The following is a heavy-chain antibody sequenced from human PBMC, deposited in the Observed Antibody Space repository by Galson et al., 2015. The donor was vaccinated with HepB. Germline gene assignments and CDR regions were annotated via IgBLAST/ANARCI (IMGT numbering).Heavy chain of an antibody. CDR1: GYTFTSYA. CDR2: INAGNGNT. V-gene: IGHV1-3*01. J-gene: IGHJ6*02. CDR3: ARERDYYYGMDV. Sequence: SVKVSCKASGYTFTSYAMHWVRQAPGQRLEWMGWINAGNGNTKYSQKFQGRVTITRDTSASTAYMELSSLRSEDTAVYYCARERDYYYGMDVWGQGTTVTVSS.